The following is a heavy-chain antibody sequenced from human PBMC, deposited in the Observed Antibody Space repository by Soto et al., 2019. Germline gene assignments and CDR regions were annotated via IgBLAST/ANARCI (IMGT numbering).Heavy chain of an antibody. Sequence: QLQLQESGSGLVKPSQTLSLTCAVSGGSISSGGYSWSWIRQPPGKGLEWIGYIYHSGSTYYNPSLSSGATLSVDRSKNQLSLKLSSVTAAATAAYYCAAGAIFGVVPLDYWGQGTVVTVSS. CDR2: IYHSGST. V-gene: IGHV4-30-2*01. D-gene: IGHD3-3*01. CDR3: AAGAIFGVVPLDY. CDR1: GGSISSGGYS. J-gene: IGHJ4*02.